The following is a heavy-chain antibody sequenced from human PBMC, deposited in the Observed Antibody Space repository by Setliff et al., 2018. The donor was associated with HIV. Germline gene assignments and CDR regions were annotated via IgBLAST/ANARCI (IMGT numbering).Heavy chain of an antibody. Sequence: SETLSLTCTVSGDSISSSTYYWGWIRQPPGKGLEWIGSIEYSGSTYYNPSLKSRVTISVDTSKNQFSLKLSSVTAADTAVYYCARHDGTYCGGDCYLLGYFDLWGRGTLVTVSS. CDR3: ARHDGTYCGGDCYLLGYFDL. D-gene: IGHD2-21*02. CDR2: IEYSGST. CDR1: GDSISSSTYY. J-gene: IGHJ2*01. V-gene: IGHV4-39*01.